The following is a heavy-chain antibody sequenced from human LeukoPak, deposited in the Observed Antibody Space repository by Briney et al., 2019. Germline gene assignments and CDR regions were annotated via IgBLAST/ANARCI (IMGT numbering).Heavy chain of an antibody. CDR1: GFTVSSNY. V-gene: IGHV3-53*04. Sequence: GSLRLSCAASGFTVSSNYMSWVRQAPGKGLEWVSVIYSGGSTYYADSVKGRFTISRHNSKNTLYLQMNSLRAEDTAVYYCARVDYYDSSGPVDYWGQGTLVTVSS. D-gene: IGHD3-22*01. CDR2: IYSGGST. J-gene: IGHJ4*02. CDR3: ARVDYYDSSGPVDY.